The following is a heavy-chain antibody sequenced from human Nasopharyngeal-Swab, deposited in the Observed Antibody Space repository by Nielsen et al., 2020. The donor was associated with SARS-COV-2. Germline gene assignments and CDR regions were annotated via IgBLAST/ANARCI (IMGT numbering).Heavy chain of an antibody. CDR1: GFTFDDYA. CDR3: AKDSGATVTPPRYYYYGMDV. V-gene: IGHV3-9*01. J-gene: IGHJ6*02. D-gene: IGHD4-17*01. CDR2: ISWNSGSI. Sequence: GGSLRLSCAASGFTFDDYAMHWVRQAPGKGLEWVSGISWNSGSIGYADSVKGRFTISRDNAKNSLYLQMNSLRAEDTALYYCAKDSGATVTPPRYYYYGMDVWGQGTTVTVSS.